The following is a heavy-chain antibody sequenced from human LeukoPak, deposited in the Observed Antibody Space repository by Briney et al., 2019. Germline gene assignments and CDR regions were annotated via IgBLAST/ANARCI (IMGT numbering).Heavy chain of an antibody. J-gene: IGHJ6*03. CDR2: IIPIFGTA. V-gene: IGHV1-69*05. D-gene: IGHD2-2*01. CDR3: ARVVPAANYYYYYMDV. Sequence: ASVKVSCKASGGTFSSYAISWVRQAPGQGLEWMGGIIPIFGTANYAQKFQSRVTITTDESTSTAYMELSSLRSEDTAVYYCARVVPAANYYYYYMDVWGKGTTVTVSS. CDR1: GGTFSSYA.